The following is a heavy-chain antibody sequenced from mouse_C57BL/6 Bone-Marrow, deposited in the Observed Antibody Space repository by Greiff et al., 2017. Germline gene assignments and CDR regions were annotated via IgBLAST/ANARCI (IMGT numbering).Heavy chain of an antibody. D-gene: IGHD2-14*01. CDR3: ARYRRAGACYYAMDY. V-gene: IGHV1-53*01. CDR2: INPSNGGT. Sequence: QVQLPQSGTELVKPGASVELSCQASGYTFTSYWMHWVKQRPGQGLEWIGNINPSNGGTNYNEKFKSKATLTVDKSSSTAYMQLSSMTSEDSAVYYCARYRRAGACYYAMDYWGQGTLVTVSA. J-gene: IGHJ4*01. CDR1: GYTFTSYW.